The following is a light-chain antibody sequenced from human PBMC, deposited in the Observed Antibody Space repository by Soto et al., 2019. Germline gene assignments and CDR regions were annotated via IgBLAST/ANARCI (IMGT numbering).Light chain of an antibody. Sequence: QSALTQPRSVSGSPGQSVTISCTGTSSDVGGYGYVSWYQQHPGKAPKLMISDVTKRPSGVPDRFSGSKSGNTASLTISGLQPEDDGDYYCCSYAGSYTFVFGTGTKVTVL. CDR3: CSYAGSYTFV. CDR1: SSDVGGYGY. CDR2: DVT. J-gene: IGLJ1*01. V-gene: IGLV2-11*01.